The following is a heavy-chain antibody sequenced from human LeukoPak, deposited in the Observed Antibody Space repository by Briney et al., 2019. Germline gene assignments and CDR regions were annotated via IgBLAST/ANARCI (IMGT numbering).Heavy chain of an antibody. CDR3: ARVPTVTFFDY. Sequence: ASETLSLTCTVSGGSISSSSYYWGWIRQPPGKGLEWIGTIYYSGSTYYNPSLKSRVTISVDTSKNQFSLKLSSVTAADTAVYYCARVPTVTFFDYWGQGTLVTVSS. CDR1: GGSISSSSYY. V-gene: IGHV4-39*07. D-gene: IGHD4-17*01. CDR2: IYYSGST. J-gene: IGHJ4*02.